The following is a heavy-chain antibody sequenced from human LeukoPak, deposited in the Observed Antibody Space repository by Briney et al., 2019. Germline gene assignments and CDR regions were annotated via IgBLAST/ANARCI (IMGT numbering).Heavy chain of an antibody. CDR3: ARGLGFSNWFDP. J-gene: IGHJ5*02. CDR2: IYYSGST. V-gene: IGHV4-59*01. Sequence: SETLSLTCTVSGGSISSYYWSWIRQPSGKGLEWIGYIYYSGSTNYNPSLKSRVTISVDTSKNQFSLKLSSVTAADTAVYYCARGLGFSNWFDPWGQGTLVTVSS. CDR1: GGSISSYY. D-gene: IGHD3-9*01.